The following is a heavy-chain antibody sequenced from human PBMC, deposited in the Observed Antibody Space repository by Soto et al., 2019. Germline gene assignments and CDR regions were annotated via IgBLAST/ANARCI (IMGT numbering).Heavy chain of an antibody. V-gene: IGHV3-48*03. CDR2: ISSSGSTI. CDR1: GFTFSSYE. D-gene: IGHD1-26*01. Sequence: EVQLVESGGGLVQPGGSLRLSCAASGFTFSSYEMNWVRQAPGKGLEWVSYISSSGSTIYYEDSVKGRFTISRDNAKNSLYLQMNSLRAEDTAVYYCARDAAVGRFDYWGQGTLVTVSS. J-gene: IGHJ4*02. CDR3: ARDAAVGRFDY.